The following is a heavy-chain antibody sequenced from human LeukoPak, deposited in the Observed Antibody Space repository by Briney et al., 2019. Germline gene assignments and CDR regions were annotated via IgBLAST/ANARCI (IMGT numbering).Heavy chain of an antibody. J-gene: IGHJ3*02. V-gene: IGHV1-2*02. CDR1: GYTFTGYY. Sequence: ASVKVSCKASGYTFTGYYMHWVRQAPGQGLEWMGWISPNSGGTNYAQKFQGRVTMTRDTSISTAYMELSRLRSDDTAVYYCARANRIAAAGTYAFDIWGQGTMVTVSS. CDR3: ARANRIAAAGTYAFDI. D-gene: IGHD6-13*01. CDR2: ISPNSGGT.